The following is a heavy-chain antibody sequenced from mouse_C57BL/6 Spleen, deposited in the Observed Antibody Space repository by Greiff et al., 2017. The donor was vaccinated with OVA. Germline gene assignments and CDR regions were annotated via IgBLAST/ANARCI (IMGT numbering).Heavy chain of an antibody. CDR3: ARHGNPYAMDY. Sequence: EVILVESGGGLVKPGGSLKLSCAASGFTFSSYTMSWVRQTPEKRLEWVATISGGGGNTYYPDSVKGRFTISRDNAKNTLYLQMSSLRSEDTALYYCARHGNPYAMDYWGQGTSVTVSS. CDR1: GFTFSSYT. CDR2: ISGGGGNT. J-gene: IGHJ4*01. V-gene: IGHV5-9*01. D-gene: IGHD2-1*01.